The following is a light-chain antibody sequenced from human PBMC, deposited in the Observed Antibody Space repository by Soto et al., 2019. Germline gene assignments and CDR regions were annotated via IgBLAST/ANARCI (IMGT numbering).Light chain of an antibody. V-gene: IGKV1-9*01. J-gene: IGKJ1*01. CDR1: QGISSY. Sequence: DIQLTQSPSFLSASVGDRVTITCRASQGISSYLAWYQQKPGKAPKLLIYAASTLQSGVPSRFSGSGSGTEFTLTISSLQPEDFATYYCQQLNSYPRTFGQGTKAEIK. CDR2: AAS. CDR3: QQLNSYPRT.